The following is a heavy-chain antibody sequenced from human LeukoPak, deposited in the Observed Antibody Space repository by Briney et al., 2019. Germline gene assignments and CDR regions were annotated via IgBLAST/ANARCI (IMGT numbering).Heavy chain of an antibody. Sequence: GGSLRLPCAASGFTFSSYSMNWVRQAPGKGLEWVSSISSSSSYIYYADSVKGRFTISRDNAKNSLYLQMNSLRAEDMAVYYCAGEGKNYYDSSGYSFDYWGQGTLVTVSS. J-gene: IGHJ4*02. V-gene: IGHV3-21*01. CDR2: ISSSSSYI. CDR1: GFTFSSYS. D-gene: IGHD3-22*01. CDR3: AGEGKNYYDSSGYSFDY.